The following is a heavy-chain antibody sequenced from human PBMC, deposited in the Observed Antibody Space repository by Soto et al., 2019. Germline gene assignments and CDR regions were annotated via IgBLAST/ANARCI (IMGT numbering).Heavy chain of an antibody. Sequence: QVQLVQSGAEVKKPGSSVKLSCKASGYNFIASYIYWVRQAPGQGPEWMGMINPSSGATNYAQKFQGRVTVTSDTSTSTAYLELSSLISEDAAVYYCAKYCGGDCRHFDAWGQGTMVTVSS. CDR3: AKYCGGDCRHFDA. V-gene: IGHV1-46*01. D-gene: IGHD2-21*02. CDR1: GYNFIASY. J-gene: IGHJ4*02. CDR2: INPSSGAT.